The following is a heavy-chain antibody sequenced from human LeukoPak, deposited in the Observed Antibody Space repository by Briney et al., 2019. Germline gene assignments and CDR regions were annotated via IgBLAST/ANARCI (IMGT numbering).Heavy chain of an antibody. Sequence: PGGSLRLSCAASGFTFSDSAMHWVRQASGKGLEWVGRIRSKANSYATVYGASVKGRFTISRDDSKDTAYLQMNSLKTEDTAVYYCTRRYYHDSSGSYRNDYWGQGTLVTVSS. J-gene: IGHJ4*02. CDR2: IRSKANSYAT. CDR1: GFTFSDSA. V-gene: IGHV3-73*01. CDR3: TRRYYHDSSGSYRNDY. D-gene: IGHD3-22*01.